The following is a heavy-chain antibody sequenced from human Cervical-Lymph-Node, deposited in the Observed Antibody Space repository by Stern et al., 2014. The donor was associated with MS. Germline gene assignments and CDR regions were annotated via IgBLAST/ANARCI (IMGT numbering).Heavy chain of an antibody. Sequence: VQLLESGPGLVKPSQTLSLTCTVSGASISSGTSYWSWIRQPAGGGLEWIGRLHARGATYYNPSLKSRVTISGDTSKNQVSLNRNSVTAADTAVYYCARGHWELLGNNYFDSWGQGTLVTVSS. D-gene: IGHD1-26*01. CDR1: GASISSGTSY. V-gene: IGHV4-61*02. J-gene: IGHJ4*02. CDR3: ARGHWELLGNNYFDS. CDR2: LHARGAT.